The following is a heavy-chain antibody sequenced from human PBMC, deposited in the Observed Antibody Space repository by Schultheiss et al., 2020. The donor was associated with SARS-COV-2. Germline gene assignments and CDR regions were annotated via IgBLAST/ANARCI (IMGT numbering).Heavy chain of an antibody. D-gene: IGHD4-17*01. CDR2: INPNSGGT. Sequence: ASVKVSCKASGYTFTGYYMHWVRQAPGQGLEWMGWINPNSGGTNYAQKFQGRVTITADESTSTAYMELSSLRSEDTAVYYCAREGVPDGDYGYWGQGTLVTVSS. V-gene: IGHV1-2*02. J-gene: IGHJ4*02. CDR3: AREGVPDGDYGY. CDR1: GYTFTGYY.